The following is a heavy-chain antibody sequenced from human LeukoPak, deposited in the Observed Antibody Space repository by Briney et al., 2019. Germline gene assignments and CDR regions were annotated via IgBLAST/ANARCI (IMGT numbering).Heavy chain of an antibody. D-gene: IGHD3-3*01. J-gene: IGHJ4*02. CDR3: AKDLITIFGMAGPLY. V-gene: IGHV3-30*02. Sequence: PGGSLRLSCAASGFTFSSYGMHWVRQAPGKGLEWVAFIRYDGSNKYYADSVKGRFTISRDNSKNTLYLQMNSLRAEDTAVYYCAKDLITIFGMAGPLYWGQGTLVTVSS. CDR2: IRYDGSNK. CDR1: GFTFSSYG.